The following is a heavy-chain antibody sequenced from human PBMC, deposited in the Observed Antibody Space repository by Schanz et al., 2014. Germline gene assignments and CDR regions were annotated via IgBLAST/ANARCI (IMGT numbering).Heavy chain of an antibody. Sequence: VQLLESGGGLVQPGGSLRLSCLASGFAFSSYGMHWVRQAPGKGLEWVGVISYDGSKKSYADSVKGRFTISRDNSKNTLYLQMNSLRAEDTAVYYCANNWNLDYWGQGTLVTVSS. J-gene: IGHJ4*02. CDR1: GFAFSSYG. V-gene: IGHV3-33*08. D-gene: IGHD1-20*01. CDR3: ANNWNLDY. CDR2: ISYDGSKK.